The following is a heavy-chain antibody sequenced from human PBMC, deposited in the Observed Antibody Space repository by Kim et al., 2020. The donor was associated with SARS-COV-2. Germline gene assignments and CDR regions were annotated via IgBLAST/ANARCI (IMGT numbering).Heavy chain of an antibody. CDR3: ARGRTTIFGVVIAPVDY. CDR2: IYYSGST. J-gene: IGHJ4*02. D-gene: IGHD3-3*01. V-gene: IGHV4-31*03. CDR1: GGSISSGSYY. Sequence: SETLSLTCTVSGGSISSGSYYWSWIRQHPGKGLEWIGYIYYSGSTYYNPPLKSRVTISVDTSKNQFSLKLSSVTAADTAVYYCARGRTTIFGVVIAPVDYWGQGTLVTVSS.